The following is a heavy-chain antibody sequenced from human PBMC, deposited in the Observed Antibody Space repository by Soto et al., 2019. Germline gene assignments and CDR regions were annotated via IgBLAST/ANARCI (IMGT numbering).Heavy chain of an antibody. CDR2: VSHDGRNT. CDR3: AKERRYSFDALDL. V-gene: IGHV3-30*18. Sequence: HPGGSLRLSCAASGFTFSDYAMHWVRQAPGKGLEWVAVVSHDGRNTHYADSVKGRFTISRDSSKNTVWLQMNSLRGEDTAVYYCAKERRYSFDALDLWGQGTLVTVSS. CDR1: GFTFSDYA. D-gene: IGHD5-18*01. J-gene: IGHJ3*01.